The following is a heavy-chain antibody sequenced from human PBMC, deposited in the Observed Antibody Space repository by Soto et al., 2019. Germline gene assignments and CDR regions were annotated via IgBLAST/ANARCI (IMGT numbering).Heavy chain of an antibody. CDR3: ARDEVYCSGGSCQPFDY. V-gene: IGHV1-8*01. CDR2: MNPNSGNT. D-gene: IGHD2-15*01. CDR1: GYTFTSYD. J-gene: IGHJ4*02. Sequence: QVQLVQSGAEVKKPGASVKVSCKASGYTFTSYDINWVRQATGQGLEWMGWMNPNSGNTGYAQKFQGRVTMTRNTSISTAYMELSSLRSEDTAVYYCARDEVYCSGGSCQPFDYWGQGTLVTVSS.